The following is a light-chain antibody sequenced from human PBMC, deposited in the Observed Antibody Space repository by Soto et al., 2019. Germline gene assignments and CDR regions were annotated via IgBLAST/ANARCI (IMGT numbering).Light chain of an antibody. CDR3: QQNNTLNT. J-gene: IGKJ2*01. CDR2: NIS. V-gene: IGKV3-15*01. CDR1: QNITSN. Sequence: EIAMTQSPATLSVSPGQRATLACRASQNITSNLAWYHQKPGHAPNLLMYNISTMATGFPATFSGSGSGTEFTLNISSLQSEHAAIYYCQQNNTLNTFGQGTKLEIK.